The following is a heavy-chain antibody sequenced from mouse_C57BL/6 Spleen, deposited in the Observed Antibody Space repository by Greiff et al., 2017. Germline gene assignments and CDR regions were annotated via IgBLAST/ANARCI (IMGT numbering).Heavy chain of an antibody. J-gene: IGHJ2*01. D-gene: IGHD1-1*01. CDR3: ARYTTVVAPYFDY. Sequence: VQLQQSGPELVKPGASVKISCKASGYAFSSSWMNWVKQRPGKGLEWIGRIYPGDGDTNYNGKIKGKATLTADKSSSTAYMQLSGLTSEDSAVYFCARYTTVVAPYFDYWGQGTTLTVSS. CDR2: IYPGDGDT. CDR1: GYAFSSSW. V-gene: IGHV1-82*01.